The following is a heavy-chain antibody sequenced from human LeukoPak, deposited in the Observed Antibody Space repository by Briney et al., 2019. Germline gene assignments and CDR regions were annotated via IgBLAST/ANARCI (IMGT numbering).Heavy chain of an antibody. Sequence: VGSVKVSFKASGYTFTGYYIHWVRQAPGQGLEWMGWINANSGDTNYTQKFQGRVTMSRDTSLSTAYMELSRLRSDDTAVYYCAREATLESGDPSYYYYMDVWGKGTTVTVSS. CDR2: INANSGDT. CDR1: GYTFTGYY. J-gene: IGHJ6*03. D-gene: IGHD2-21*01. V-gene: IGHV1-2*02. CDR3: AREATLESGDPSYYYYMDV.